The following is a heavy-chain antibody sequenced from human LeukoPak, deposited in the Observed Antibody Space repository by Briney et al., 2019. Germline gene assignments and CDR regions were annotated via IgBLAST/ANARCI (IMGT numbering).Heavy chain of an antibody. Sequence: ASVKVSCKASGYTFTSYYMHWVRQAPGQGLEWMGIINPSGRSTSYAQKFQGRVTMTRDTSTSTVYMELSSLRSEDTAVYYCARDFAPYDFWSGYCDYWGQGTLVTVSS. CDR2: INPSGRST. V-gene: IGHV1-46*01. CDR3: ARDFAPYDFWSGYCDY. J-gene: IGHJ4*02. D-gene: IGHD3-3*01. CDR1: GYTFTSYY.